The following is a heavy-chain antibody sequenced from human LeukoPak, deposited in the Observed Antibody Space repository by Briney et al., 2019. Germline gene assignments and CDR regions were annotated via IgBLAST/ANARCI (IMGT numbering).Heavy chain of an antibody. V-gene: IGHV3-64*01. CDR1: GFTFSSYA. CDR3: ARSLVVITPTFDY. Sequence: PGGSLRLSCAASGFTFSSYAMHWVRQAPGKGLEYVSAISSNGGSTYYANSVKGRFIISRDNSKNTLYLQMGSLRAEDMAVYYCARSLVVITPTFDYWGQGTLVTVSS. J-gene: IGHJ4*02. CDR2: ISSNGGST. D-gene: IGHD3-22*01.